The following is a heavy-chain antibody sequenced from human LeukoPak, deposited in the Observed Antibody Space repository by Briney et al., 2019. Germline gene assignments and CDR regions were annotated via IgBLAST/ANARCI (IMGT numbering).Heavy chain of an antibody. CDR3: ANYPGLDHY. CDR1: GLTFSSYE. D-gene: IGHD1-1*01. Sequence: GGSLRLSCVASGLTFSSYEMIWVRQAPGKGLEWVSYISGTGTTIYYADSVKGRFTISRDNAKNSLYLQMNSLRAEDTPVYYCANYPGLDHYWGQGTLVTVSS. CDR2: ISGTGTTI. V-gene: IGHV3-48*03. J-gene: IGHJ4*02.